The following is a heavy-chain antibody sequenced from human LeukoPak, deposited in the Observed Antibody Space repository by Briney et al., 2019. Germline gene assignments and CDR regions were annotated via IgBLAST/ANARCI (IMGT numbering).Heavy chain of an antibody. CDR2: INHSGST. V-gene: IGHV4-34*01. J-gene: IGHJ6*02. Sequence: PSETLSLTCAVYGGSFSGYYWSWIRQPPGKGLEWIGEINHSGSTNYNPSLKSRVTISVDTSENQFSLKLSSVTAADTAVYYCASPGYSYGRYYYYYGMDVWGQGTTVTVSS. CDR1: GGSFSGYY. CDR3: ASPGYSYGRYYYYYGMDV. D-gene: IGHD5-18*01.